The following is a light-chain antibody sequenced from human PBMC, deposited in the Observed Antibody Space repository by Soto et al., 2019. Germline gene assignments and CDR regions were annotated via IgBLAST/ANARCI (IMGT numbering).Light chain of an antibody. J-gene: IGKJ1*01. Sequence: EVVMTQSPGTLSVSPGGRATLSCRASQSVSNNLAWYQQRPGQAPRLLIYGASTRETGISARFSGSGSGTEFTLTISNLQSEDFAVYSCQQYNNWPPTFXQGTKVDIK. V-gene: IGKV3D-15*01. CDR2: GAS. CDR3: QQYNNWPPT. CDR1: QSVSNN.